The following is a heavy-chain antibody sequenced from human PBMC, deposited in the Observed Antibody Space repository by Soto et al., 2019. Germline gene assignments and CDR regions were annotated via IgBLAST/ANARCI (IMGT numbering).Heavy chain of an antibody. CDR3: AHRPTRTVTTRFDP. J-gene: IGHJ5*02. D-gene: IGHD4-4*01. V-gene: IGHV2-5*02. CDR2: IYWDDDK. Sequence: SGPRLVNPTQTLTLTCTFSGFSLSTSGVGVGWIRQPPGKALEWLALIYWDDDKRYSPSLKSRLTITKDTSKNQVVLTMTNMDPVDTVTYYCAHRPTRTVTTRFDPWGQGTLVTVSS. CDR1: GFSLSTSGVG.